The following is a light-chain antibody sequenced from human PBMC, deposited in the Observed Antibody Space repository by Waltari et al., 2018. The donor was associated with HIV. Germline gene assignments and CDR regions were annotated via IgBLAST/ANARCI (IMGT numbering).Light chain of an antibody. CDR3: QQYNNWPPAYT. CDR1: QSVSTN. Sequence: EIMMTQSPATLSVSPGDTATLSCRAGQSVSTNLARHQQKPGQAPRLLFYEASTRATGVPARFSGGGSETEFTLTITSLQSEDFAVYYCQQYNNWPPAYTFGQGTKLEIK. J-gene: IGKJ2*01. V-gene: IGKV3-15*01. CDR2: EAS.